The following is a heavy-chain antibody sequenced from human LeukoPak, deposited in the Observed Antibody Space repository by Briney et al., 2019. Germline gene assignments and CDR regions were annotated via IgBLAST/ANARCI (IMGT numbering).Heavy chain of an antibody. J-gene: IGHJ3*02. V-gene: IGHV2-70*04. CDR3: ARMATSYYYDSSGYSGAFDI. CDR2: IDWGDDK. D-gene: IGHD3-22*01. CDR1: GFSLSTSGMR. Sequence: ESGPALVKPTQTLTLTCTFSGFSLSTSGMRVSWIRQPPGKALECLARIDWGDDKFYSTSLKTRLTISKDTSKNQVVLTMSNMDPVDTATYYCARMATSYYYDSSGYSGAFDIWGQGTMVTVSS.